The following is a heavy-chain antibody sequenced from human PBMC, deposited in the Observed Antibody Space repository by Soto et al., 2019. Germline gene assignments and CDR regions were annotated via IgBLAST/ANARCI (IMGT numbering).Heavy chain of an antibody. D-gene: IGHD3-22*01. V-gene: IGHV3-30-3*01. Sequence: GGSLRLSCAASGFTFSTYAMHWVRQAPGKGLDWVAGTSSDGTNKYYADSVKGRFTISRDNSKNTLYLQMSSLRNDDTAIYYCAKSYHYDSRGYYPLHWGQGALVTVSS. CDR1: GFTFSTYA. CDR3: AKSYHYDSRGYYPLH. CDR2: TSSDGTNK. J-gene: IGHJ4*02.